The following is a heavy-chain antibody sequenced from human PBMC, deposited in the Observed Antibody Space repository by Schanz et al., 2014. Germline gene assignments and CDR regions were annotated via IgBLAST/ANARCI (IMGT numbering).Heavy chain of an antibody. CDR2: IYINSGST. Sequence: EVQLVESGGGLIQPGGSLRLSCAVSGFSVSTNYMSWVRQAPGKGLEWVSSIYINSGSTNYADSVKGRFIISRDSSKNTLYLQLNSLRAEDTAVYYCAKEVGATLFHWFDPWGQGPLVTVSS. CDR3: AKEVGATLFHWFDP. V-gene: IGHV3-53*01. D-gene: IGHD1-26*01. J-gene: IGHJ5*02. CDR1: GFSVSTNY.